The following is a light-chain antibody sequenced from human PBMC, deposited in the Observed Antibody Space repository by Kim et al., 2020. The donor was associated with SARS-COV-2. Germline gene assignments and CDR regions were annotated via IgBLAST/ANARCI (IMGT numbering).Light chain of an antibody. CDR2: EVT. J-gene: IGLJ2*01. CDR3: SSYAGSSNLV. Sequence: GQSVTITCTGTSNDVGGYKYVSWYQQHPGKAPKLMIYEVTKRPSGVPDRFPGSKSGNSASLTVSGLQAEDEADYYGSSYAGSSNLVFGGGTQLTVL. CDR1: SNDVGGYKY. V-gene: IGLV2-8*01.